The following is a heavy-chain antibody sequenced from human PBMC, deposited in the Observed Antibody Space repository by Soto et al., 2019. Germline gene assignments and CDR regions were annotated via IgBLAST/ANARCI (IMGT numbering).Heavy chain of an antibody. Sequence: GGSLRLSCAASGFTFSSYGMHWVRQAPGKGLEWVAVIWYDGSNKYYADSVKGRFTISSDNSKNTLYLQMNSLRAEDTAVYYCARGGMVGQQWLAYYYYYYMDVWGKGTTVTVSS. J-gene: IGHJ6*03. CDR1: GFTFSSYG. V-gene: IGHV3-33*01. CDR3: ARGGMVGQQWLAYYYYYYMDV. CDR2: IWYDGSNK. D-gene: IGHD6-19*01.